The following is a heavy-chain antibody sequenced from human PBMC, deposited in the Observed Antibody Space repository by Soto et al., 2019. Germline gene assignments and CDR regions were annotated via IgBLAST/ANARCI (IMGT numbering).Heavy chain of an antibody. J-gene: IGHJ4*02. CDR1: GGTFSSYA. CDR2: IIPIFGTA. D-gene: IGHD6-13*01. Sequence: QVQLVQSGAEVKKPGSSVKVSCNASGGTFSSYAISWVRQAPGQGLEWMGGIIPIFGTANYAQKFQGRVTTTADESTSIAYMELSSLRSEDTAVYYCARVAGIARHPFDYWGQGTLVTVSS. CDR3: ARVAGIARHPFDY. V-gene: IGHV1-69*01.